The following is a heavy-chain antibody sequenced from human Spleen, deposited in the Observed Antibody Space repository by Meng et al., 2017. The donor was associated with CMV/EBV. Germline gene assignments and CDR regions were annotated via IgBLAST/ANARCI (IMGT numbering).Heavy chain of an antibody. V-gene: IGHV4-34*01. Sequence: SETLSLTCAVSGGSFSGYYWSWIRQPPGKGLEWIGEINHSGSTNYNPSLKSRVTISVDTSTNQFSLKLSSVTAADTAVYYCARGGYCSSTSCYGAPDYWGQGTLVTVSS. CDR1: GGSFSGYY. J-gene: IGHJ4*02. CDR3: ARGGYCSSTSCYGAPDY. CDR2: INHSGST. D-gene: IGHD2-2*01.